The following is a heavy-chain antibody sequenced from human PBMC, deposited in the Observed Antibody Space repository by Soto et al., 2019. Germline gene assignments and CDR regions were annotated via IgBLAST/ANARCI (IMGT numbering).Heavy chain of an antibody. V-gene: IGHV4-34*01. D-gene: IGHD6-13*01. CDR3: ARGRRESSSWYWGYWFDP. CDR1: GGSFSGYY. Sequence: NPSETLSLTCAVYGGSFSGYYWSWIRQPPGKGLEWIGEINHSGSTNYNPSLKSRVTISVDTSKNQFSLKLSSVTAADTAVYYCARGRRESSSWYWGYWFDPWGQGTLVTVSS. CDR2: INHSGST. J-gene: IGHJ5*02.